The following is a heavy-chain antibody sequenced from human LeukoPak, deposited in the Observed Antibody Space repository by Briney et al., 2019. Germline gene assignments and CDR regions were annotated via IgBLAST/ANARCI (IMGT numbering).Heavy chain of an antibody. V-gene: IGHV3-23*01. J-gene: IGHJ4*02. CDR1: GFTFRDYA. CDR2: ISGSGATT. Sequence: QPGGSLRLSCVASGFTFRDYALSWVRQAPGKGLEWVSVISGSGATTHYADSVKGRFTISRDNSKNTLYLQMNSLRAEDTAVYYCAKGGYSYGYSFWDYWGQGTLVTVSS. D-gene: IGHD5-18*01. CDR3: AKGGYSYGYSFWDY.